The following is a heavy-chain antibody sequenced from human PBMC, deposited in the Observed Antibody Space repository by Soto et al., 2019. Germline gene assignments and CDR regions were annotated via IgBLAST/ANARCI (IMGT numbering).Heavy chain of an antibody. Sequence: TSETLSLTCTVYGGSISSYYWSWIRQPPGKGLEWIGYIYYSGSTNYNPSLKSRVTISVDTSKNQFSLKLSSVTAADAAVYYCARDRSGYDYFDYWGQGTLVTVSS. CDR3: ARDRSGYDYFDY. CDR1: GGSISSYY. CDR2: IYYSGST. J-gene: IGHJ4*02. D-gene: IGHD5-12*01. V-gene: IGHV4-59*01.